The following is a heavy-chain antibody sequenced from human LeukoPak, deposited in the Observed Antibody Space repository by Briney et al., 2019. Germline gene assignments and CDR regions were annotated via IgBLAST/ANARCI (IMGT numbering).Heavy chain of an antibody. V-gene: IGHV1-46*01. D-gene: IGHD3-10*01. CDR2: INPSGGST. Sequence: ASVKVSCKASGYTFTNYYIHWVRQAPGQGLEWMGLINPSGGSTNYAQKFQGRVTMTRDTSTSTFYMELSSLRPDDTAVYSCARGPRITLIRGGQWYYYMDVWGKGTTVTISS. J-gene: IGHJ6*03. CDR3: ARGPRITLIRGGQWYYYMDV. CDR1: GYTFTNYY.